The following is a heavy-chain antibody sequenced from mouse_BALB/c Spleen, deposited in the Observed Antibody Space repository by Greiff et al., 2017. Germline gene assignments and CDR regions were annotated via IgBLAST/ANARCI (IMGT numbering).Heavy chain of an antibody. D-gene: IGHD2-1*01. J-gene: IGHJ2*01. CDR2: IYPYNGGT. V-gene: IGHV1S29*02. CDR1: GYTFTDYN. Sequence: EVQLQQSGPELVKPGASVKISCKASGYTFTDYNMHWVKQSHGKSLEWIGYIYPYNGGTGYNQKFKSKATLTVDNSSSTAYMELRSLTSEDSAVYYCARGRGNYYFDYWGQGTTLTVSS. CDR3: ARGRGNYYFDY.